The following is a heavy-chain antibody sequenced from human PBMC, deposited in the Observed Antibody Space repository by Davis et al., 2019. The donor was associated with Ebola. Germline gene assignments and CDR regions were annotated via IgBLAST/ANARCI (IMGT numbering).Heavy chain of an antibody. CDR1: GGTFSSYA. Sequence: ASVKVSCKASGGTFSSYAISWVRQAPGQGLEWMGWISAYNGNTNYAQKLQGRVTMTTDTSTSTAYMELRSLRSDDTAVYYCARESMIVKDYYYYGMDVWGQGTTVTVSS. D-gene: IGHD3-22*01. J-gene: IGHJ6*02. V-gene: IGHV1-18*01. CDR3: ARESMIVKDYYYYGMDV. CDR2: ISAYNGNT.